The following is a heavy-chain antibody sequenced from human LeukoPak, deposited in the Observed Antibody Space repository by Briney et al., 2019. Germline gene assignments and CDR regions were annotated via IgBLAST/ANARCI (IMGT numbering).Heavy chain of an antibody. J-gene: IGHJ4*02. CDR2: INHSGST. CDR1: GGSFSGYY. D-gene: IGHD4-23*01. V-gene: IGHV4-34*01. Sequence: SETLSLTCAVYGGSFSGYYWSWIRQPPGKGLEWIGEINHSGSTNYNPSLKSRVTISVDTSKNQFSLKLSSVTAADTAVYYCARGRVIDYWGQRTLVSVSS. CDR3: ARGRVIDY.